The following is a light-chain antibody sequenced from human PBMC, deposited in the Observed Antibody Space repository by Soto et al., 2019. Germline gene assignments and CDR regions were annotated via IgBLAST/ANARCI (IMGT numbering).Light chain of an antibody. J-gene: IGKJ4*01. V-gene: IGKV3-15*01. CDR2: AAS. CDR1: QSVGSA. CDR3: QQCRNWPPLT. Sequence: EIVMTQSPATLSVSPGETATLSCRASQSVGSAVAWYQHKPGQAPRLLIVAASIRATGVTGRFTGGGSGTEFTLTISSLQSEGFAVYYCQQCRNWPPLTFGGGTTVEIK.